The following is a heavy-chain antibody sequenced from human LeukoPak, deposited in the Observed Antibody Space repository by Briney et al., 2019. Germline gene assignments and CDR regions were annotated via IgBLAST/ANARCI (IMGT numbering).Heavy chain of an antibody. Sequence: GGSLRPSCAASGFTFSSYSMNWARQAPGKGLEWVSSISSSSSYIYYADSVKGRFTISRDNAKNSLYLQMNSLRAEDTAVYYCARDQYYYDSSGIPTDAFDIWGQGTMVTVSS. V-gene: IGHV3-21*01. J-gene: IGHJ3*02. CDR2: ISSSSSYI. D-gene: IGHD3-22*01. CDR1: GFTFSSYS. CDR3: ARDQYYYDSSGIPTDAFDI.